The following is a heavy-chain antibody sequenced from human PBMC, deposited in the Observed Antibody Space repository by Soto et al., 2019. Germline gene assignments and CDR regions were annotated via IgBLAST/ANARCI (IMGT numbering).Heavy chain of an antibody. Sequence: EVQLVESGGGLVQPGGSLRLSCAASGFTFSSYWMHWVRQAPGKGPVWVSRINSDGSSTSYADSVKGRFTISRDNAKNTLYLQMNSLRAEDTAVYYCASSQEPDTAMVHAFDIWGQGTMVTVSS. CDR1: GFTFSSYW. J-gene: IGHJ3*02. CDR2: INSDGSST. V-gene: IGHV3-74*01. CDR3: ASSQEPDTAMVHAFDI. D-gene: IGHD5-18*01.